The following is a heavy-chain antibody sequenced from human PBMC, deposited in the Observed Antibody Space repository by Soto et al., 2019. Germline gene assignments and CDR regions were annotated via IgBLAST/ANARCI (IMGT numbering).Heavy chain of an antibody. CDR1: GFTFSSYC. CDR2: IWYDGSNK. D-gene: IGHD6-19*01. CDR3: ARDPRGPIAVAGPYYFDY. V-gene: IGHV3-33*08. Sequence: PGGSLSLSCAATGFTFSSYCMHWVRQAPGKGLEWVAVIWYDGSNKYYADSVKGRFTISRDNSKNTLYLQMNSLRAEDTAVYYCARDPRGPIAVAGPYYFDYWGQGTLVTVSS. J-gene: IGHJ4*02.